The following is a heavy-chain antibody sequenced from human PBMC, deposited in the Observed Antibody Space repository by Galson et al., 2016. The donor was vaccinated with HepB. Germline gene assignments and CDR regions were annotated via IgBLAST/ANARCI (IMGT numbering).Heavy chain of an antibody. CDR1: GFTFSSYW. J-gene: IGHJ4*02. D-gene: IGHD3-10*01. V-gene: IGHV3-74*01. CDR2: INSDGSST. CDR3: ANYLGYGSGRPGYFHS. Sequence: SLRLSCAASGFTFSSYWMHWVRQAPGKGLVWVSRINSDGSSTSYADSVKGRFTISRDNAKNTLYLEINSLRVEDTAVYFCANYLGYGSGRPGYFHSWGQGTLVTVSP.